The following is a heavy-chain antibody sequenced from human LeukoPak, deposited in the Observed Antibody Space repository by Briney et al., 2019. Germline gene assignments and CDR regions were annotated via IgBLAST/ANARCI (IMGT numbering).Heavy chain of an antibody. CDR3: ARDLRTDPYYYDSSGPLRDY. V-gene: IGHV3-21*01. Sequence: TGGSLRLSCAASGFTFSSYSMNWVRQAPGKGLEWVSSISSSSSYIYYADSVKGRFTISRDNAKNSLYLQMNSLRAEDTAVYYCARDLRTDPYYYDSSGPLRDYWGQGTLVTVSS. CDR1: GFTFSSYS. CDR2: ISSSSSYI. D-gene: IGHD3-22*01. J-gene: IGHJ4*02.